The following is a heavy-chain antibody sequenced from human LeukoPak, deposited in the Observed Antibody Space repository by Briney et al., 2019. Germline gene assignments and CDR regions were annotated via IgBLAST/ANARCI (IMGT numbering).Heavy chain of an antibody. Sequence: GGSLRLSCAASGFTFDDYGMSWVRQAPGKGLERVSGINWNDGSTGYADSVKGRFTISRDNAKNSLYLQMNSLRAEDTALYYCARGTLKAAATDFDYWGQGTLVTVSS. J-gene: IGHJ4*02. V-gene: IGHV3-20*04. CDR3: ARGTLKAAATDFDY. CDR2: INWNDGST. CDR1: GFTFDDYG. D-gene: IGHD6-13*01.